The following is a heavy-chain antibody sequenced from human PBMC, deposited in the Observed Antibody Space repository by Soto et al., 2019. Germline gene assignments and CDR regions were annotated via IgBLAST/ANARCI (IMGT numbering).Heavy chain of an antibody. CDR3: ADVRDWNMEYYFDY. D-gene: IGHD3-10*02. J-gene: IGHJ4*02. CDR1: GFTFSSYG. CDR2: ISYDGSNK. V-gene: IGHV3-30*03. Sequence: QVQLVESGGGVVQPGGSLRLSCAASGFTFSSYGMHWVRQAPGKGLEWVAVISYDGSNKYYADSVKGRFTISRDNSKNSLYMQMNSRIVEDKAVLYWADVRDWNMEYYFDYWGQGTLVTVSS.